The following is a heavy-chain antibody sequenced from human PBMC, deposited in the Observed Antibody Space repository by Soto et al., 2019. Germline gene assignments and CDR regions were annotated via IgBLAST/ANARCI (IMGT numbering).Heavy chain of an antibody. CDR3: ANDRGWRAERYYCGMDV. Sequence: QVQLVESGGGVVQPGRSLRLSCAASGFTFSSYGMHWVRQAPGKGLEWVAVISYDGSNKYYADSVKGRFTISRDNSKNTLYLQMNRLSAEDTAVYYCANDRGWRAERYYCGMDVWGQVTTVTVSS. D-gene: IGHD1-1*01. CDR2: ISYDGSNK. CDR1: GFTFSSYG. J-gene: IGHJ6*01. V-gene: IGHV3-30*18.